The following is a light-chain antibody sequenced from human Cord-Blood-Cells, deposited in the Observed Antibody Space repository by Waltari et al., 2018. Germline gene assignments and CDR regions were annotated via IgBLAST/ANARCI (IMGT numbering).Light chain of an antibody. J-gene: IGKJ1*01. CDR3: QQYNNWPRT. V-gene: IGKV3-15*01. Sequence: EIVMTQSPATLSVSPGERATLSCRASQCVSSNLAWDQQKPGQAPRLLIYGASTRATGIPARFSGRGSGTEFTLTISSLQSVDFAVYYCQQYNNWPRTFGQGTKVEIK. CDR1: QCVSSN. CDR2: GAS.